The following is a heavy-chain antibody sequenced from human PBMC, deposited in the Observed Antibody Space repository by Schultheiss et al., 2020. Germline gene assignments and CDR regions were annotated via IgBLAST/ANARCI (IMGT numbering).Heavy chain of an antibody. CDR1: GGSISSSRYY. CDR3: ARLEGRGYYFDY. J-gene: IGHJ4*02. CDR2: IYYSGST. V-gene: IGHV4-39*01. Sequence: SETLSLTCTVSGGSISSSRYYWGWIRQPPGKGLEWIGSIYYSGSTYYNPSLKSRVTISVDTSKNQFSLKLSSVTAADTAVYYCARLEGRGYYFDYWGQGTLVTVSS. D-gene: IGHD3-10*01.